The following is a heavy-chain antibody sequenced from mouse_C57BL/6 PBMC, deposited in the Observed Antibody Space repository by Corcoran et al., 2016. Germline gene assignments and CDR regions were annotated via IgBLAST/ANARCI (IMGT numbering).Heavy chain of an antibody. Sequence: QIQLVQSGPELKKPGETVKISCKASGYTFTTYGMSWVKQAPGKGLKWMGWINTYSGVPTYADDFKGRFAFSLETSASTAYLQINNLKNEDTATYFCARMVTTLFDYWGQGTTLTVSS. V-gene: IGHV9-3*01. D-gene: IGHD2-2*01. J-gene: IGHJ2*01. CDR2: INTYSGVP. CDR1: GYTFTTYG. CDR3: ARMVTTLFDY.